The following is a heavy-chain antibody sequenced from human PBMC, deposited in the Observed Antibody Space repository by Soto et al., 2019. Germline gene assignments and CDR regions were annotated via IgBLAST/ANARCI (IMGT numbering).Heavy chain of an antibody. CDR1: GGSISRFN. CDR3: ARDLAHPIFLWYFDL. J-gene: IGHJ2*01. V-gene: IGHV4-59*01. CDR2: MYNNEST. D-gene: IGHD3-3*01. Sequence: QVQLQESGPGLVKPSETLSLTCTVSGGSISRFNWSWIRQSPGKGLEWIGYMYNNESTSYNPSLRSRVTFSLDTSKNQISLQLRSVTAADTAVYYCARDLAHPIFLWYFDLWGRGTLVAVSS.